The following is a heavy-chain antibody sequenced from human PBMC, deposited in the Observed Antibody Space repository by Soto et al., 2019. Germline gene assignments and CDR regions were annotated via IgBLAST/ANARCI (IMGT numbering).Heavy chain of an antibody. D-gene: IGHD2-8*02. CDR3: AKRTDGGVPRGGAFDI. Sequence: EVQLLESGGGLVQPGGSLGLSCAASVFTFSNYAMSWVRQAPGKGLEWVSSISSTSGITYYADSVKGRFTISRDNSKNALFLKMNSLRADDGALYYCAKRTDGGVPRGGAFDIWGKGAVVTLS. CDR2: ISSTSGIT. CDR1: VFTFSNYA. V-gene: IGHV3-23*01. J-gene: IGHJ3*02.